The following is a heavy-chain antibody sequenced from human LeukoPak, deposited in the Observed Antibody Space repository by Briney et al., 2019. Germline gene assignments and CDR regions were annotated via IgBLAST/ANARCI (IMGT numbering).Heavy chain of an antibody. V-gene: IGHV1-18*04. CDR3: ARAVLRFLEWLFPLGY. Sequence: GASVKVSCKASGYTFTSYGISWVRQAPGQGLEWMGWISAYNGNTNYAQKLQGRVTMTTDTSTSTAYMELSRLRSDDTAVYYCARAVLRFLEWLFPLGYWGQGTLVTVSS. CDR2: ISAYNGNT. CDR1: GYTFTSYG. J-gene: IGHJ4*02. D-gene: IGHD3-3*01.